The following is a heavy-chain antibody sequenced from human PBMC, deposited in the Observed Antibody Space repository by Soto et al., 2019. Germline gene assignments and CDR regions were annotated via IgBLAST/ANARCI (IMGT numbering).Heavy chain of an antibody. Sequence: EVQLAESGGVLVQPGGSLRLSCVASGFTFSDHWMHWVRQAPGKGLVWVSRINSGGSRTNYADSVKGRFTISRDNAKNTLYLEMHSLSLEDTAVYYCARGNCSGDTCFFGGTHWGRGTMFTVSS. V-gene: IGHV3-74*01. CDR1: GFTFSDHW. D-gene: IGHD2-21*02. CDR3: ARGNCSGDTCFFGGTH. CDR2: INSGGSRT. J-gene: IGHJ4*02.